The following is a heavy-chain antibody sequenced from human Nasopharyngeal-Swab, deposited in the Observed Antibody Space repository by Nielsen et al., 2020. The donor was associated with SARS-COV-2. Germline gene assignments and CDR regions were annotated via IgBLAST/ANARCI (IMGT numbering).Heavy chain of an antibody. CDR1: LFTLCNYS. J-gene: IGHJ4*02. D-gene: IGHD3-10*01. CDR3: AKAYSYGSGSSYATFDS. Sequence: GESLKISRAAPLFTLCNYSMSWVRPAPGKGVEWVSGITASGANTYHADSVKGRFTISRDNSKNMLYLQMISLRADDTAVYYCAKAYSYGSGSSYATFDSWGQGTLVTVSS. CDR2: ITASGANT. V-gene: IGHV3-23*01.